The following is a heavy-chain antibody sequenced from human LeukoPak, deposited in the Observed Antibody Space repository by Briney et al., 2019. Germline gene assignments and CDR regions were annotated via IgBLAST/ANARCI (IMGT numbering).Heavy chain of an antibody. D-gene: IGHD7-27*01. V-gene: IGHV1-2*06. CDR1: GYTFTGYY. CDR3: ALNWGHDAFDI. Sequence: ASVKVSCKASGYTFTGYYMHWVRQAPGQGLEWMGRINPNSGGTTYAQKFQGRVTMTRDTSISTAYMELSRLRSDDTAVYYCALNWGHDAFDIWGQGTMVTVSS. J-gene: IGHJ3*02. CDR2: INPNSGGT.